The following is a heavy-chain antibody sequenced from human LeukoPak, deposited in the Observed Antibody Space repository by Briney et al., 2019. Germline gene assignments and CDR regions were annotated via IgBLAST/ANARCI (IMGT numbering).Heavy chain of an antibody. V-gene: IGHV4-61*02. CDR2: IYTSGST. D-gene: IGHD5-18*01. CDR3: ARDSSGYHAP. Sequence: SETLSLICTVSGGSISSGSYYWSWIRQPAGKGLEWIGRIYTSGSTNYNPSLKSRVTISVDTSKNQFSLKLSSVTAADTAVYYCARDSSGYHAPWGQGTLVTVSS. CDR1: GGSISSGSYY. J-gene: IGHJ5*02.